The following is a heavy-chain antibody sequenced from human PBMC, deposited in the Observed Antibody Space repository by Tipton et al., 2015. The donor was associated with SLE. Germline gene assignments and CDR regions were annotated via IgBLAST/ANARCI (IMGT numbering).Heavy chain of an antibody. D-gene: IGHD7-27*01. CDR3: ARDLNWDYYFDY. CDR2: ISSSGSTI. Sequence: GSLRLSCAASGFTFSSYEMNWARQAPGKGLEWVSYISSSGSTIYYADSVKGRFTISRDNAKNSLYLQMNSLRAEDTAVYYCARDLNWDYYFDYWGQGTLVTVSS. J-gene: IGHJ4*02. CDR1: GFTFSSYE. V-gene: IGHV3-48*03.